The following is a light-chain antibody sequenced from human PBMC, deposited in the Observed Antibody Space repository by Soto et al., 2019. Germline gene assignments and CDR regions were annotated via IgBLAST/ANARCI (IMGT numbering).Light chain of an antibody. CDR3: AAWDDSLSARV. Sequence: QSVLTQPPSASGTPGQRVTISCSGSSSNIGSNYVYWYQQLPGTAPKLLIYRNNQRPSGVPDRFSGSESGTSASLAISGLRSEDEADYYCAAWDDSLSARVFGGGTKVTVL. CDR1: SSNIGSNY. CDR2: RNN. V-gene: IGLV1-47*01. J-gene: IGLJ3*02.